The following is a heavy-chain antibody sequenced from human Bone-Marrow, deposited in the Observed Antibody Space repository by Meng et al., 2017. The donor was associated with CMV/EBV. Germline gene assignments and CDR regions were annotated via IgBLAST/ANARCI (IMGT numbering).Heavy chain of an antibody. Sequence: SVKVSCKASGGTFSSYAISWVRQAPGQGLEWMGGIIPIFGTANYAQKFQGRVTITTDESTSTAYMELSSLRSEDTAVYYCARDRLKSSRFQGFTYYDFWYNYYYGMDVWGQGTTVAASS. CDR3: ARDRLKSSRFQGFTYYDFWYNYYYGMDV. CDR1: GGTFSSYA. J-gene: IGHJ6*02. V-gene: IGHV1-69*05. D-gene: IGHD3-3*01. CDR2: IIPIFGTA.